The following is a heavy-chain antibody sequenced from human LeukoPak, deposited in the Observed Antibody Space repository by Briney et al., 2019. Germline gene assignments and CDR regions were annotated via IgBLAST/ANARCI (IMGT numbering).Heavy chain of an antibody. J-gene: IGHJ4*02. CDR3: ARSSSGWYRGEVY. CDR2: INHSGST. CDR1: GGSFSGYY. Sequence: SETLSLTCAVHGGSFSGYYWSWIRQPPGKGLEWIGEINHSGSTNYNPSLKSRVTISVDTSKNQFSLKLSSVTAADTAVYYCARSSSGWYRGEVYWGQGTLVTVSS. D-gene: IGHD6-19*01. V-gene: IGHV4-34*01.